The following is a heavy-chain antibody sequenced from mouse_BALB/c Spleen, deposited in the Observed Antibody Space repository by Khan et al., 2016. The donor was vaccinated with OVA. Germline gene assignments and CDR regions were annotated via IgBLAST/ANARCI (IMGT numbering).Heavy chain of an antibody. CDR3: ATSYFYVYYFDY. Sequence: EVELVESGGDLVQPGGSRKLSCAASGFTFSSYGMHWVRQAPEKGLEWVAYISGDSNTINYAETVKGRFTISRDNPRNTLFLQMTSLMSEDTAMYYCATSYFYVYYFDYWGPGTTLTVSS. CDR2: ISGDSNTI. CDR1: GFTFSSYG. V-gene: IGHV5-17*02. J-gene: IGHJ2*01. D-gene: IGHD1-1*01.